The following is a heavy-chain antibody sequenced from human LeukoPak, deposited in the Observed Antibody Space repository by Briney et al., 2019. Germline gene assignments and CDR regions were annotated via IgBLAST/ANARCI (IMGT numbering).Heavy chain of an antibody. CDR1: GFTFGDYA. J-gene: IGHJ6*02. CDR2: IRSKAYGGTT. CDR3: TRGVEVFWGSGYYGMDV. D-gene: IGHD3-16*01. Sequence: GGSLGLSCTASGFTFGDYAMSWVRQAPGKGLEWVGFIRSKAYGGTTEYAASVKGRFTISRDDSKSIAYLQMNSLKTEDTAVYYCTRGVEVFWGSGYYGMDVWGQGTTVTVSS. V-gene: IGHV3-49*04.